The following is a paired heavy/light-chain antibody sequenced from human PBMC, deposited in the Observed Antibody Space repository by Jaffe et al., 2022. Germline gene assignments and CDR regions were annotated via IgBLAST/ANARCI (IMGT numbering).Heavy chain of an antibody. CDR3: ARGRFPGEWLSSHDY. CDR1: GGTFSNHA. V-gene: IGHV1-69*01. Sequence: QVQLVQSGAEVKKPGSSVKVSCKASGGTFSNHAISWVRQAPGQGLEWMGGIIPTFGTANYAQKFQGRVTIIADESTSTAYMELSSLRSEDMAVYYCARGRFPGEWLSSHDYWGQGTLVTVSS. J-gene: IGHJ4*02. D-gene: IGHD3-3*01. CDR2: IIPTFGTA.
Light chain of an antibody. J-gene: IGKJ1*01. CDR1: QGISNY. V-gene: IGKV1-9*01. CDR2: GAS. CDR3: QQLNSYPPT. Sequence: DIQLTQSPSFLSASVGDRVTITCRASQGISNYLAWYQQKPGKAPKLLIYGASTLQSGVPSRFSGSGSGTEITLKISSLQPEDFATYYCQQLNSYPPTFGQGTKVEIK.